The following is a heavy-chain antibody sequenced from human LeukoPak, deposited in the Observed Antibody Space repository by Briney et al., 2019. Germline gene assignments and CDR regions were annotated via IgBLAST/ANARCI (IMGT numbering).Heavy chain of an antibody. Sequence: TSETLSLTCTVSGGSISSSSYYWGWIRQPPGKGLEWIGSIYYSGSTYYNPSLKSRVTISVDTSKNQFSLKLSSVTAADTAVYYCARFRTIRHAFDIWGQGTMATVSS. J-gene: IGHJ3*02. CDR3: ARFRTIRHAFDI. V-gene: IGHV4-39*07. CDR2: IYYSGST. D-gene: IGHD3-10*01. CDR1: GGSISSSSYY.